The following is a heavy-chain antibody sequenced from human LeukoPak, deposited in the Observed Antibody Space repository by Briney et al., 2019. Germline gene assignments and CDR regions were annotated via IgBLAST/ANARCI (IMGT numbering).Heavy chain of an antibody. V-gene: IGHV3-23*01. CDR2: LSSSGVRT. J-gene: IGHJ6*03. D-gene: IGHD6-13*01. CDR1: RFTLSSFA. Sequence: GGSLRLSCTASRFTLSSFAMSWVRQAPGKGLELVSTLSSSGVRTYYADSVKGRFTISRDNSLNTVFLQMNSLRGEDTAIYYCAKNKGQLVLNYCMNVWGKGTTVTVSS. CDR3: AKNKGQLVLNYCMNV.